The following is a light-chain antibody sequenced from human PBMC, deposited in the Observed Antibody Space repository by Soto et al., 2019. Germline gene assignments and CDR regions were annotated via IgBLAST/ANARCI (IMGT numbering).Light chain of an antibody. CDR1: QSVSSSY. CDR2: DAS. J-gene: IGKJ2*01. CDR3: QQYGSSPPYT. V-gene: IGKV3D-20*01. Sequence: EIVLTQSPATLSLSPGERATLSCGASQSVSSSYSAWYQQQPGLAPRLLIYDASSRATGIPDRFSGSGSGTDFTLTISRLEPEDVSVYYCQQYGSSPPYTFGQGTKLEIK.